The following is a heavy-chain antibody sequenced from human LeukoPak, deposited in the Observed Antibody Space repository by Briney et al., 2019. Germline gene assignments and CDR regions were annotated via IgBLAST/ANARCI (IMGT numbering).Heavy chain of an antibody. J-gene: IGHJ4*02. CDR3: ASQAYCSSTTCSPFHY. D-gene: IGHD2-2*01. CDR1: GGSISSYS. V-gene: IGHV4-59*01. CDR2: IYYTGST. Sequence: SETLSLTCTVSGGSISSYSWSWIRQPPGKGLEWIGYIYYTGSTNYNPSLKSRVTISVDTSKNQFSLKLSSVTAADTAVYCCASQAYCSSTTCSPFHYWGQGTLVTVSS.